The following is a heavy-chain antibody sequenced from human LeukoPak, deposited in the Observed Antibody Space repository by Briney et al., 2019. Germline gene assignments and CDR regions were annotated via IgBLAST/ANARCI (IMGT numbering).Heavy chain of an antibody. CDR2: ISGNGDNT. D-gene: IGHD2-2*01. CDR1: GFTFSSYA. Sequence: GGTLRLSCAASGFTFSSYAMSWVRQAPGKGLEWVSAISGNGDNTYYADSVKGRFTISRENTLYLQMNSLRSDDTAVYYCARGLRGSPAFDHWGQGTLVTVSS. CDR3: ARGLRGSPAFDH. V-gene: IGHV3-23*01. J-gene: IGHJ4*02.